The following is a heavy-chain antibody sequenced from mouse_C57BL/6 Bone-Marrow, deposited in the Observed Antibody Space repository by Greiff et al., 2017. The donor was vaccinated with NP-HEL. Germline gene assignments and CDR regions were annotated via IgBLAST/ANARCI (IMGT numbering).Heavy chain of an antibody. V-gene: IGHV1-82*01. D-gene: IGHD1-1*01. J-gene: IGHJ1*03. CDR2: IYPGDGDT. CDR3: ARESTVVDWYFDV. Sequence: QVQLKESGPELVKPGASVKISCKASGYAFSSSWMNWVKQRPGKGLEWIGRIYPGDGDTNYNGKFKGKATLTADKSSSTAYMQLSSLTSEDSAVYFCARESTVVDWYFDVWGTGTTVTVSS. CDR1: GYAFSSSW.